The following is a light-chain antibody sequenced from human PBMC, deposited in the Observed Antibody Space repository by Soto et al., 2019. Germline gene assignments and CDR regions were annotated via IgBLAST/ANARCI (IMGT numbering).Light chain of an antibody. V-gene: IGKV3-11*01. CDR1: QSISYY. J-gene: IGKJ4*01. Sequence: DTVLTQSPDTLSLSPGERATLSCKASQSISYYLAWYQQKPGQAPRLLIYDASNRATGNPARFSGSGSGTDFTLTISSLEPEDFAVYYCQQRSDWPSAFGGGTKVEIK. CDR2: DAS. CDR3: QQRSDWPSA.